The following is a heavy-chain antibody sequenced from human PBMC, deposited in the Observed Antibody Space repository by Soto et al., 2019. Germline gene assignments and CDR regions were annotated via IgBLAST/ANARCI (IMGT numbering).Heavy chain of an antibody. CDR3: ARRYGSGSFWFDP. CDR1: VGSISSYY. CDR2: IYYSGST. V-gene: IGHV4-59*01. Sequence: PSETLSLTCTVSVGSISSYYWSWIRQPPGKGLEWIGYIYYSGSTNYNPSLKSRVTISVDTSKNQFSLKLSSVTAADTAVYYCARRYGSGSFWFDPWGQGTLVTVSS. D-gene: IGHD3-10*01. J-gene: IGHJ5*02.